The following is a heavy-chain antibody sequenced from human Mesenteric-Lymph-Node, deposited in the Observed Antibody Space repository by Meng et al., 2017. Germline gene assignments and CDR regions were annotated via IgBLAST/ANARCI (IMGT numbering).Heavy chain of an antibody. CDR3: ARHDYCGFDCSNFDY. J-gene: IGHJ4*02. V-gene: IGHV1-18*01. CDR2: ISAYNGNT. CDR1: GYTFTSYG. D-gene: IGHD2-21*02. Sequence: ASVKVSCKASGYTFTSYGISWVRQAPGQGLEWMGWISAYNGNTNYSQKLQGRVTMNTDTSTSTAYMELMSLRYDDTAVYYCARHDYCGFDCSNFDYWGQGTLVTVSS.